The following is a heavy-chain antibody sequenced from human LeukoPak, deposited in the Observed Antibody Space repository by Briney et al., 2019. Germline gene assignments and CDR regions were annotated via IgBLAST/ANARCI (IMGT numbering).Heavy chain of an antibody. Sequence: PGGSLRLSCAASGFTFSSYAMSWVRQAPGKGLEWVSAISGSGGSTYYADSVKGRFTISRDNSKNTLYLQMNSLRAEDTAVYYCAKDLGFWSGYLGGDWGQGTLVTVSP. D-gene: IGHD3-3*01. J-gene: IGHJ4*02. CDR3: AKDLGFWSGYLGGD. CDR2: ISGSGGST. CDR1: GFTFSSYA. V-gene: IGHV3-23*01.